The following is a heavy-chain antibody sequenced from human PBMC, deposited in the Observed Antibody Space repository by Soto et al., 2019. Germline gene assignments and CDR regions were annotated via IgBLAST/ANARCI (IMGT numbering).Heavy chain of an antibody. J-gene: IGHJ1*01. D-gene: IGHD6-13*01. CDR1: GYTFTSYD. V-gene: IGHV1-8*01. CDR3: AMGYSSSWYLDYQH. Sequence: QVHLVQSGAEVKKPGASVKVSCKASGYTFTSYDINWVRQATGQGLEWMGWINPSSGNTGYVQKFQGRVTMTRNISISTSYMELSSLRSEDTAVYFCAMGYSSSWYLDYQHWGQGTQVIVSS. CDR2: INPSSGNT.